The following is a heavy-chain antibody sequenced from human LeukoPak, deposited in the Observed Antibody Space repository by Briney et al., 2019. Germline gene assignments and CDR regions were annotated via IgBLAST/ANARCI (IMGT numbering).Heavy chain of an antibody. CDR3: ARDGELLEWSYYFDY. CDR1: RFSFNSYG. D-gene: IGHD3-3*01. CDR2: VRFDGSDK. Sequence: PGGSLRLSCEASRFSFNSYGMHWVRQAPGRGLEWVAFVRFDGSDKYYADSVKGRFTISRDNSKNTLYLQMNSLRAEDTAVYYCARDGELLEWSYYFDYWGQGTLVTVSS. V-gene: IGHV3-30*02. J-gene: IGHJ4*02.